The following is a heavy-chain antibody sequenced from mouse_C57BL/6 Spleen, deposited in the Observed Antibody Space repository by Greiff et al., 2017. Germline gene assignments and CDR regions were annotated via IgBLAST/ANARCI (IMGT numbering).Heavy chain of an antibody. CDR1: GYSITSGYD. J-gene: IGHJ1*03. V-gene: IGHV3-1*01. CDR3: ARDYYGSVGYFDV. Sequence: VQLQQSGPGMVKPSQSLSLTCTVTGYSITSGYDWHWIRHFPGNKLEWMGYISYSGSTNYNPSLKSRISITHDTSKNHFFLKLNSVTTEDTATYYCARDYYGSVGYFDVWGTGTTVTVSS. CDR2: ISYSGST. D-gene: IGHD1-1*01.